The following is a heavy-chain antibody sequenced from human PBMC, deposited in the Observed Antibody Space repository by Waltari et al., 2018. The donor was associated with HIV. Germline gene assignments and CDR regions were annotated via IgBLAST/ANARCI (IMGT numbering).Heavy chain of an antibody. D-gene: IGHD1-26*01. CDR3: ASHRYSGYDKYFYYYYGMDV. CDR2: IKQDGGEE. J-gene: IGHJ6*02. Sequence: MVESGGDLVQPGGSLRLSCAASGFTFRKYWMSWVGRAPGKGPEWVANIKQDGGEEYYVDSVRGRFTISRDNAKNSLYLQMNSLRAEDTAVYYCASHRYSGYDKYFYYYYGMDVWGQGTTVTVSS. CDR1: GFTFRKYW. V-gene: IGHV3-7*01.